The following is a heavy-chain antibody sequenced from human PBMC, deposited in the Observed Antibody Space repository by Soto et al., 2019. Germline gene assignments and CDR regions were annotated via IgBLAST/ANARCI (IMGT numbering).Heavy chain of an antibody. CDR3: TRLVVITPGVDYYYYGMDV. J-gene: IGHJ6*02. CDR2: IRSKANSYAT. Sequence: GGSLRLSCAASGFTFSGSAMHWVRQASGKGLEWVGRIRSKANSYATAYAASVKGRFTISRDDSKNTAYLQMNSLKTEDTAVYYCTRLVVITPGVDYYYYGMDVWGQGTTVTVSS. CDR1: GFTFSGSA. D-gene: IGHD3-22*01. V-gene: IGHV3-73*01.